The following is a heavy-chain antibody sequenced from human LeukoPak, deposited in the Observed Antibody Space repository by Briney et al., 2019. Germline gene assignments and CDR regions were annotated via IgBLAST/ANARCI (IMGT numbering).Heavy chain of an antibody. J-gene: IGHJ4*02. V-gene: IGHV4-39*01. CDR1: GGSISSSSYY. Sequence: SETLSLTCTVSGGSISSSSYYWGWIRPPPGKGLEWIGSMYYSGSTYYNSSLKSRVTISVDTSKNQFSLKLSSVTAADTAVYYCAADRSGYALDYWGQGTLVTVSS. CDR3: AADRSGYALDY. CDR2: MYYSGST. D-gene: IGHD5-12*01.